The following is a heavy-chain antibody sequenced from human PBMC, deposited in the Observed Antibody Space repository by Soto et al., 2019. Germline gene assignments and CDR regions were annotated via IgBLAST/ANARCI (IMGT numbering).Heavy chain of an antibody. CDR3: ARYIVATTYYFDY. CDR1: GGSISSGGYY. Sequence: QVQLQESGPGLVKPSQTLCLTCTVSGGSISSGGYYWSWIRQHPGKGLEWIGYIYYSGSTYYNPSLKSRITISVDTSKNQFSLKLSSVAAADTAVYYCARYIVATTYYFDYWGQGTLVTVSS. D-gene: IGHD5-12*01. J-gene: IGHJ4*02. V-gene: IGHV4-31*03. CDR2: IYYSGST.